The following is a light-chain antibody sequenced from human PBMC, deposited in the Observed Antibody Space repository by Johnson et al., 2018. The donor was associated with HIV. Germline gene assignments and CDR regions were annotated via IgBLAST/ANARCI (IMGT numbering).Light chain of an antibody. J-gene: IGLJ1*01. CDR1: SSNIGINY. CDR2: DND. CDR3: ETWDSRLSGYYV. V-gene: IGLV1-51*01. Sequence: QSVLTQPPSVSAAPGQKVTISCSGSSSNIGINYVSWFQQLPGKAPKLLIYDNDKRPSGIPDRFSGSKSGTSATLGITGLQTGDEADYYCETWDSRLSGYYVFGSGTRLTVL.